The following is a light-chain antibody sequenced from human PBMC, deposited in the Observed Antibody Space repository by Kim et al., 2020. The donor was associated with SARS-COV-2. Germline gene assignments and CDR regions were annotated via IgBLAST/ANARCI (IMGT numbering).Light chain of an antibody. CDR3: QHYCRSPYI. Sequence: CVSGGDRVPITRRERESIGSWWAGYQQKPGSAYRLLIYLASTVENGVPSRFRGTGSGTELSLSITSLQPDDFTTYYCQHYCRSPYIFGKGKKRE. J-gene: IGKJ2*01. CDR1: ESIGSW. CDR2: LAS. V-gene: IGKV1-5*03.